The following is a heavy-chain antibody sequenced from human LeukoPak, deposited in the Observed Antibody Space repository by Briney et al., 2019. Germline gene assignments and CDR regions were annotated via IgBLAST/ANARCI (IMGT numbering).Heavy chain of an antibody. Sequence: PSETLSLTCTVSGGSISSSSYYWGWIRQPPGKGLEWIGSIYYSGSTYYNPSLKSRVTISVDTSKNQFSLKLSSVTAADTAVYYCAREVSHYYYDSSGYYPGQWGQGTMVTVSS. D-gene: IGHD3-22*01. CDR1: GGSISSSSYY. CDR3: AREVSHYYYDSSGYYPGQ. J-gene: IGHJ3*01. CDR2: IYYSGST. V-gene: IGHV4-39*07.